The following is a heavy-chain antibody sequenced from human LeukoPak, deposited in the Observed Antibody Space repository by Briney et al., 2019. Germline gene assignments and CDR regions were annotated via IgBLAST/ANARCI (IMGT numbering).Heavy chain of an antibody. J-gene: IGHJ6*03. CDR2: IYYSGST. CDR1: GGSISSYY. Sequence: SETLSLTCTVSGGSISSYYWSWIRQPPGKGLEWIGYIYYSGSTNYNPSLKCRVTISVDTSKNQFSLKLSSVTAADTAVYYCAGREDSDYYYYYMDVWGKGTTVTISS. V-gene: IGHV4-59*01. CDR3: AGREDSDYYYYYMDV. D-gene: IGHD1-26*01.